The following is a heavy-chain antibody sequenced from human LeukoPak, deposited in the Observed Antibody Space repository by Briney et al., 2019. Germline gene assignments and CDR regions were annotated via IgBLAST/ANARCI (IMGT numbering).Heavy chain of an antibody. D-gene: IGHD6-13*01. V-gene: IGHV5-51*01. Sequence: GESLKISFQDSGYRFTTYWIVWVRRMPGMGLGFMGIIYPGDSHTRYSPSFQGQVTISADTSISTAYLQWSSLKASDTAMYYCARFHATWYGEDWGQGTLVTVSS. CDR1: GYRFTTYW. J-gene: IGHJ4*02. CDR2: IYPGDSHT. CDR3: ARFHATWYGED.